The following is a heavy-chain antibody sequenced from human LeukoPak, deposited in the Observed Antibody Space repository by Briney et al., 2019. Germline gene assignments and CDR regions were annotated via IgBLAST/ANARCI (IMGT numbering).Heavy chain of an antibody. D-gene: IGHD4-17*01. V-gene: IGHV1-69*13. CDR1: GGTFSSYA. CDR2: IIPIFGTA. J-gene: IGHJ4*02. CDR3: ARDIRGVTTVTNYFEY. Sequence: GASVKVSCKASGGTFSSYAISWVRQAPGQGLEWMGGIIPIFGTANYAQKFQGRVTITADESTSTAYMELSSLRSEDTAVYYCARDIRGVTTVTNYFEYWGQGTLVTVSS.